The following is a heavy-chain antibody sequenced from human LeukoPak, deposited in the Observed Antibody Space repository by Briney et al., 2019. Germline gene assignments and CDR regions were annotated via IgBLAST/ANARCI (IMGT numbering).Heavy chain of an antibody. D-gene: IGHD6-13*01. CDR3: ASAPRYSSSWPNNWFDP. CDR2: IIPIFGTA. CDR1: GGTFSSYA. Sequence: SVKVSCKASGGTFSSYAISWVRQAPGQGLEWMGGIIPIFGTANYAQKFQGRVTITADESTSAAYMELSSLRSEDTAVYFCASAPRYSSSWPNNWFDPWGQGTLVTVSS. V-gene: IGHV1-69*13. J-gene: IGHJ5*02.